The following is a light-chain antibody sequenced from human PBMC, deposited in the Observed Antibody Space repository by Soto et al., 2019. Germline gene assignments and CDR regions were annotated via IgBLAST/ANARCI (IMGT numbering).Light chain of an antibody. CDR1: QSVSSN. V-gene: IGKV3-15*01. CDR2: GAS. CDR3: QQYNNWLTWT. J-gene: IGKJ1*01. Sequence: EIVMTQSPATLSVSPGERATLSCRASQSVSSNLAWYQQKPGQAPRLLIYGASTRATGIPARFSGSGSGTEFTLTISSLQSEDFAVYYCQQYNNWLTWTFGQGTKVDFK.